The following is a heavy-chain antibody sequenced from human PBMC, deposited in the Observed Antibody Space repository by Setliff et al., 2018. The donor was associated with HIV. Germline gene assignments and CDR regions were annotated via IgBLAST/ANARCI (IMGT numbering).Heavy chain of an antibody. D-gene: IGHD3-3*02. CDR1: GGSFRDYY. V-gene: IGHV4-59*01. J-gene: IGHJ5*02. CDR3: ARGTAPRPASVLEFLEWLFPNWFDP. CDR2: IHSYGST. Sequence: PSETLSLTCAVYGGSFRDYYWSWVRQPPGKGLEWIGYIHSYGSTDYNPSLESRVTISVDTSNNQLSLKLRSVAAADTAVYYCARGTAPRPASVLEFLEWLFPNWFDPWGQGTLVTVSS.